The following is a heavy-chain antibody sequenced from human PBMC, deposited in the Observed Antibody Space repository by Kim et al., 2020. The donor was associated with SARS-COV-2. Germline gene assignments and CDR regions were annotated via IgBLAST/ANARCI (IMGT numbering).Heavy chain of an antibody. D-gene: IGHD6-19*01. V-gene: IGHV3-23*01. J-gene: IGHJ4*02. Sequence: GGSLRLSCAASGFTFSSYAMSWVRQAPGKGLEWVSAISGSGGSTYYADSVKGRFTISRDNSKNTLYLQMNSLRAEDTAVYYCAKDAGGIIATISSGWQFDYWGQGTLVTVSS. CDR1: GFTFSSYA. CDR2: ISGSGGST. CDR3: AKDAGGIIATISSGWQFDY.